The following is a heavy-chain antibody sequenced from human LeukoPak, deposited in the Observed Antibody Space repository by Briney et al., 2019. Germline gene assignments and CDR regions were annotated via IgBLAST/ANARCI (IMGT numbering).Heavy chain of an antibody. D-gene: IGHD4-17*01. J-gene: IGHJ4*02. CDR1: GGSIRSYY. Sequence: KPSETLSLTCTVSGGSIRSYYWSWIRQPPGKGLEWIRYIYYSGSTNYNPSLKSRVSISVDTSKNQFSLKLSSVTAADTAVYYCARTGSTVTMLYPFDHWGQGTLVTVSS. V-gene: IGHV4-59*01. CDR3: ARTGSTVTMLYPFDH. CDR2: IYYSGST.